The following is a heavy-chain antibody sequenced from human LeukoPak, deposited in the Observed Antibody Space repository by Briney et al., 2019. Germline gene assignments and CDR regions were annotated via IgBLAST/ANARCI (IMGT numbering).Heavy chain of an antibody. J-gene: IGHJ5*01. CDR3: AKDGIPYGSGSRAYNWFDS. CDR2: ISYDGSNK. V-gene: IGHV3-30*18. D-gene: IGHD3-10*01. CDR1: GFTFSSYG. Sequence: PGRSLRLSCAASGFTFSSYGMHWVRQAPGKGLEGVAVISYDGSNKYHADSVKGRFTISRDNSKNTLYLQMNSLSAEDTAVYYCAKDGIPYGSGSRAYNWFDSWGQGTQVTVSS.